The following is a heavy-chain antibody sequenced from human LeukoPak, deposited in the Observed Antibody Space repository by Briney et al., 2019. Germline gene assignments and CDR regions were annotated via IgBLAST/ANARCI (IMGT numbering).Heavy chain of an antibody. CDR1: GYSFGSYG. V-gene: IGHV3-33*01. CDR3: ARDRLEAVTDDDYFDY. Sequence: GGSLRLSCAASGYSFGSYGMHWVRQAPGKGLEWVALIWYDGSNKYYADSVRGRFTISRDNSKNTVYLQMNSLRAEDTGVYYCARDRLEAVTDDDYFDYWGQGTLVTVSS. D-gene: IGHD2-21*02. CDR2: IWYDGSNK. J-gene: IGHJ4*02.